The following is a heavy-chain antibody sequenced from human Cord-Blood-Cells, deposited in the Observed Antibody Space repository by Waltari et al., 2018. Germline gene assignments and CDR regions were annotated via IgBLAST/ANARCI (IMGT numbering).Heavy chain of an antibody. CDR2: IKQDGSEK. V-gene: IGHV3-7*01. Sequence: EVQLVESGGGLVQPGGSLKLSCAASGFPFSSYWMSWVRAAQGKGLEWVANIKQDGSEKYYVDSVKGRFTISRDNAKNSLYLQMNSLRAEDTAVYYCARGYYDSSGYYYYWGQGTLVTVSS. J-gene: IGHJ4*02. CDR3: ARGYYDSSGYYYY. D-gene: IGHD3-22*01. CDR1: GFPFSSYW.